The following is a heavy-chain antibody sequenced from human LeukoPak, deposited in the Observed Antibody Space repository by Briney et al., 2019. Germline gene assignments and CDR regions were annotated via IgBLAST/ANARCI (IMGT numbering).Heavy chain of an antibody. D-gene: IGHD4-11*01. Sequence: PSETLSLTCAVYGGSFSGYSWRWIRQPPGQGLEWIGEINHSGSVNYNPSLKSRVTISIDTSKNQFSLNLSSVTAADTAVYYCAKLAHDYSDYGAITWWGQGTLVTVSS. V-gene: IGHV4-34*01. CDR2: INHSGSV. CDR1: GGSFSGYS. J-gene: IGHJ4*02. CDR3: AKLAHDYSDYGAITW.